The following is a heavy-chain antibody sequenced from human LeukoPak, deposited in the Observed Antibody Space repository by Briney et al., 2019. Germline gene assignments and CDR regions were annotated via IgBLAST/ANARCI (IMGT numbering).Heavy chain of an antibody. D-gene: IGHD3-9*01. CDR3: ARAHDILTGYDY. V-gene: IGHV4-59*01. CDR2: IYYSGST. Sequence: SETLSLTCTVSGGSISSYYWSWIRQPPGKGLEWIGYIYYSGSTSYNPSLKSRVTISVDTSKNQFSLKLSSVTAADTAVYYCARAHDILTGYDYWGQGTLVTVSS. J-gene: IGHJ4*02. CDR1: GGSISSYY.